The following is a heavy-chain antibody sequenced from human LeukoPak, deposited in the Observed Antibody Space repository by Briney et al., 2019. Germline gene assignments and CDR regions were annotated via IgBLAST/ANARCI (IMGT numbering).Heavy chain of an antibody. Sequence: SETLSLTCAVYGGSFSGYYWSWIRQPPGKGLEWIGEINHSGSTNYTPSLKSRVTISVDTSKNQFSLKLSSVTAADTAVYYCARGWSGYFGYYYYYMDVWGKGTTVTVSS. J-gene: IGHJ6*03. CDR1: GGSFSGYY. CDR3: ARGWSGYFGYYYYYMDV. D-gene: IGHD3-3*01. V-gene: IGHV4-34*01. CDR2: INHSGST.